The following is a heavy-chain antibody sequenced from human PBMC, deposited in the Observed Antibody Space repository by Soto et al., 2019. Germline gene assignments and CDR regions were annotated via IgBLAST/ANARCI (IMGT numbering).Heavy chain of an antibody. CDR1: GFTFSSYA. V-gene: IGHV3-23*01. D-gene: IGHD5-12*01. CDR2: ISGSGDAT. CDR3: AKARKYSADGVDV. Sequence: EVQLLESGGGLVQPGGSLRLSCAASGFTFSSYAMSWVRQAPGKGLEWVSAISGSGDATYHADSVKGRFTISRDNSKNTLYLQMNSLRVEDTALYYCAKARKYSADGVDVWGQGTTVTVSS. J-gene: IGHJ6*02.